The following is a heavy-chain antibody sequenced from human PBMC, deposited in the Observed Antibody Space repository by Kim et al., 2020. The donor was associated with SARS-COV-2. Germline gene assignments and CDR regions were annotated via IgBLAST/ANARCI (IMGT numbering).Heavy chain of an antibody. V-gene: IGHV1-18*04. Sequence: ASVKVSCKASGYTFTSYGISWMRQAPGQGLEWMGWISAYNGNTNYAQKLQGRVTMTTDTSTSTAYMELRSLRSDDTAVYYCAREGGRYCSSTSCYELDYWGQGTLVTVSS. CDR2: ISAYNGNT. D-gene: IGHD2-2*01. CDR1: GYTFTSYG. CDR3: AREGGRYCSSTSCYELDY. J-gene: IGHJ4*02.